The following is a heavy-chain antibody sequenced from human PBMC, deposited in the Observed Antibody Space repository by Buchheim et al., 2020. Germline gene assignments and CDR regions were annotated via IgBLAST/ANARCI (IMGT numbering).Heavy chain of an antibody. CDR3: AKGYCSTTRCYSAPEY. CDR2: IKQGGSEK. CDR1: GFTFSDYW. V-gene: IGHV3-7*01. Sequence: EVQLVESGGGLVQPGGSLRLSCAASGFTFSDYWMTWVRQAPGKGLEWVANIKQGGSEKYYVDSVKGRFTISRDNAENSLYLQLNSLRAEDTAVYYCAKGYCSTTRCYSAPEYWGQGTL. D-gene: IGHD2-2*01. J-gene: IGHJ4*02.